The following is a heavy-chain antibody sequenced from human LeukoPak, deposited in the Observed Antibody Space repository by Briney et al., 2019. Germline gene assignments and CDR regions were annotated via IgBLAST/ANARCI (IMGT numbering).Heavy chain of an antibody. Sequence: SGTLSLTCAVSGGSISRSNWWGWVRQSPGKGLEWIGEIYHSGSTNYNPSLRSRVTISVDKSKNQFSLKLSSVTAADTAVYYCARSSNYDAFDIWGQGTMVTVSS. V-gene: IGHV4-4*02. J-gene: IGHJ3*02. D-gene: IGHD4-11*01. CDR1: GGSISRSNW. CDR3: ARSSNYDAFDI. CDR2: IYHSGST.